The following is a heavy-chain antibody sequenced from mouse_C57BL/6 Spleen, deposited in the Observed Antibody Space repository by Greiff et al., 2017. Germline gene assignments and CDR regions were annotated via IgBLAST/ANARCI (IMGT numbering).Heavy chain of an antibody. Sequence: VQLQQSGAELMKPGASVKLSCKATGYTFTGYWIEWVKQRPGHGLEWIGEILPGSGSTNYNEKFKGKATFTADTSSNTAYMELRSLTSEDSAVYYCTRDRGWLLRSAMDYWGQGTSVTVSS. D-gene: IGHD2-3*01. CDR1: GYTFTGYW. CDR2: ILPGSGST. J-gene: IGHJ4*01. V-gene: IGHV1-9*01. CDR3: TRDRGWLLRSAMDY.